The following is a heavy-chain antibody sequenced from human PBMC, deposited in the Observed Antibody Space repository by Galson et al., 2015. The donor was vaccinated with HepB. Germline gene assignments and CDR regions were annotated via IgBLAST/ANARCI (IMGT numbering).Heavy chain of an antibody. CDR3: ATDLQWLRVTAYYYGMDV. CDR2: VDPEDGET. V-gene: IGHV1-69-2*01. J-gene: IGHJ6*02. CDR1: GYTFTDYY. D-gene: IGHD3-22*01. Sequence: VKVSCKVSGYTFTDYYMHWVQQAPGKGLEWMGLVDPEDGETIYAEKFQGRVTITADTSTDTAYMELSSLRSEDTAVYYCATDLQWLRVTAYYYGMDVWGQGTTVTVSS.